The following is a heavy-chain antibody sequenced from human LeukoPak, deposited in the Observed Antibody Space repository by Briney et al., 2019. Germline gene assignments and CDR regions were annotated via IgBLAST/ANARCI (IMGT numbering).Heavy chain of an antibody. CDR2: IIPIFGTA. CDR3: ARGGYCSGGSCSPYYFDY. V-gene: IGHV1-69*05. Sequence: SVKVSCKASGGTFGSYAISWVRQAPGQGLEWMGRIIPIFGTANYAQKFQGRVTITTDESTSTAYMELSSLRSEDTAVYYCARGGYCSGGSCSPYYFDYWGQGTLVTVSS. J-gene: IGHJ4*02. D-gene: IGHD2-15*01. CDR1: GGTFGSYA.